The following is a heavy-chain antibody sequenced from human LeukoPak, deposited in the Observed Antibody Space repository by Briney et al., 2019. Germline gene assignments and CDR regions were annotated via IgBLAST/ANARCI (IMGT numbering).Heavy chain of an antibody. CDR2: IYYSGST. CDR3: ARGPYSSSWYRQGVWFDP. V-gene: IGHV4-39*07. D-gene: IGHD6-13*01. CDR1: GASISGTAYY. J-gene: IGHJ5*02. Sequence: SETLSLTCTVSGASISGTAYYWGWVRQPPRKGLEWIGNIYYSGSTYYNPSLKSRVTISVDTSKNQFSLKLSSVTAADTAVYYCARGPYSSSWYRQGVWFDPWGQGTLVTVSS.